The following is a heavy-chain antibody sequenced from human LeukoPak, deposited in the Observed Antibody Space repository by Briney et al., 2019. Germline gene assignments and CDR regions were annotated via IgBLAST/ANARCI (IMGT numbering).Heavy chain of an antibody. CDR2: IVPIFDKS. J-gene: IGHJ6*03. Sequence: SVKVSCKASGGTFSTYAINWVRQDPGQGLEWMGAIVPIFDKSNYAQKFQGRLTITADKSTSTVYTELSSLRSEDTAVYYCARDSEHFGEGDMDVWGKGTTVIVSS. D-gene: IGHD3-10*01. V-gene: IGHV1-69*06. CDR3: ARDSEHFGEGDMDV. CDR1: GGTFSTYA.